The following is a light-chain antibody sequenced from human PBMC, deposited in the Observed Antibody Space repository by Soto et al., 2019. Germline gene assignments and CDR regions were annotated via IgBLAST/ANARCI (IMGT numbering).Light chain of an antibody. Sequence: EFVLTQSRGTLSLSPGESAALSCRASQTVRNNYLARYQQKSGQAPRLLIYDASNRATGIPARFSGSGSGTDFTLTISSLEPEDFAVYYCQHRNNWPRTFGQGTKVDIK. J-gene: IGKJ1*01. V-gene: IGKV3-11*01. CDR2: DAS. CDR1: QTVRNNY. CDR3: QHRNNWPRT.